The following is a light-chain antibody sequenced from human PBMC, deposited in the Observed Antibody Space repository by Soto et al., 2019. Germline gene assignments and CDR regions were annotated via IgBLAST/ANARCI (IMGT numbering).Light chain of an antibody. CDR1: QYISSW. V-gene: IGKV1-12*01. J-gene: IGKJ2*01. CDR2: AAS. CDR3: LQANRFPHT. Sequence: DIQMTKSQSSVSASVGDRVTITCRASQYISSWLAWYQQKPGKAPKLLIYAASSVQSGVPSRFSGSGSGTDFTLTISSLQPEDFATYYFLQANRFPHTFGQGTKLEIK.